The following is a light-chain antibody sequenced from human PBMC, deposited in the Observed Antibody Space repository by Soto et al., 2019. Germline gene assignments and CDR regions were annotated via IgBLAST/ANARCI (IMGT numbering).Light chain of an antibody. CDR1: QSVTGN. V-gene: IGKV3-15*01. CDR3: QHYNNWPPIT. J-gene: IGKJ5*01. CDR2: GAS. Sequence: EIVMTQPPATLSVSPGERATLSCRASQSVTGNLAWYQQKPGQAPRLLIYGASTRATGIPARFSGSGSGTEFTLTISSLQSEDFAVYYCQHYNNWPPITFGQGTRLEIK.